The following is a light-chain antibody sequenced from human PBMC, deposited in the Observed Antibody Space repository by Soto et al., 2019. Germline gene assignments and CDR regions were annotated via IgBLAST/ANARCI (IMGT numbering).Light chain of an antibody. J-gene: IGKJ5*01. Sequence: DIQMTQSPASLSFSVWYRVTITCRASQSINNYLNWYLQSPGQAPKLLIRSASTLQRGVPSRFSGSGSRTEFTLTIADLQPDDFGTYYCQQSLTMPITFGHGTRLEIK. CDR3: QQSLTMPIT. CDR2: SAS. CDR1: QSINNY. V-gene: IGKV1-39*01.